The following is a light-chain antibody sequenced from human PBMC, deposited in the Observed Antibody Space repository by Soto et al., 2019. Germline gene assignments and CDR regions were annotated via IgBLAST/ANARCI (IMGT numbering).Light chain of an antibody. CDR1: SSDVGGYKY. CDR3: SSYGSSSTWL. J-gene: IGLJ3*02. CDR2: EVS. Sequence: QPALTQPASVSGSPGQSITISCTGTSSDVGGYKYVSWYQQHPGKAPKLMIYEVSNRPSGVSNRFSGSKSGNTASLTISGLQAEDEADYYCSSYGSSSTWLFGGGTKLTVL. V-gene: IGLV2-14*01.